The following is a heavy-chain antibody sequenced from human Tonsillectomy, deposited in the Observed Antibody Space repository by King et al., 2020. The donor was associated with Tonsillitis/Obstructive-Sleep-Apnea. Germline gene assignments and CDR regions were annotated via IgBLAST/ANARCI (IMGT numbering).Heavy chain of an antibody. V-gene: IGHV3-30*04. D-gene: IGHD3-22*01. CDR2: ISYDGSNQ. CDR1: GFTFSSYA. CDR3: ARGPLYDSSGYYYKDYYYYYMDV. Sequence: VQLVESGGGVVQPGRSLRLSCAASGFTFSSYAMHWVRQAPGKGLEWVAVISYDGSNQYYADSVKGRFTISRDNSKNTLYLQMNSLRAGDTAVYYCARGPLYDSSGYYYKDYYYYYMDVWGKGTTVTVSS. J-gene: IGHJ6*03.